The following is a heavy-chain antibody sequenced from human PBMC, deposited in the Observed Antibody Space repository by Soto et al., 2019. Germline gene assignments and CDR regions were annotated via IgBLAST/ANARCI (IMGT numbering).Heavy chain of an antibody. J-gene: IGHJ6*02. CDR1: GGTFRRYY. D-gene: IGHD2-2*01. CDR2: NNHTGST. Sequence: AQNLSHTCAVYGGTFRRYYWIWIRQLPGKGMEWIGENNHTGSTNYNPSLKSRVTISVDTSKNQFSPKLTSVTAADPAVYYCARYSRTIVECYCSSISCRTYGMDVWGQGTTATVS. V-gene: IGHV4-34*01. CDR3: ARYSRTIVECYCSSISCRTYGMDV.